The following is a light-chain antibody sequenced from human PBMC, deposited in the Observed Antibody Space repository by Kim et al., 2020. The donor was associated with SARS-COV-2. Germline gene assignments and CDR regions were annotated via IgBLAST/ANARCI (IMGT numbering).Light chain of an antibody. Sequence: EIVLTQSPGTLSLSPGERATLSCRASQSVTSNYLAWYQQKPGQAPGLLIYGASSRATGIPDRFSGSGSGTDFTLTISRLEPEDFAVYYCQQYRSSPHTFGQGTKLEI. J-gene: IGKJ2*01. CDR3: QQYRSSPHT. V-gene: IGKV3-20*01. CDR1: QSVTSNY. CDR2: GAS.